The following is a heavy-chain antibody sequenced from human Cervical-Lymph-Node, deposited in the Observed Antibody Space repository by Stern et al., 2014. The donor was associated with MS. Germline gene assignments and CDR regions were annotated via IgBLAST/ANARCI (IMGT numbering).Heavy chain of an antibody. CDR3: VRAREGYYFDY. CDR1: GFSLSTTGMC. V-gene: IGHV2-70*01. D-gene: IGHD2-21*01. Sequence: QVTLKESGPALVKPTQTLTLTCTFSGFSLSTTGMCLSWIRQPQGKALEWLALLDWDGDKYYSTALKTRLTISKDTSKNHVVLTMTNMAPLDTATYFFVRAREGYYFDYWGQGIPVTVTS. J-gene: IGHJ4*02. CDR2: LDWDGDK.